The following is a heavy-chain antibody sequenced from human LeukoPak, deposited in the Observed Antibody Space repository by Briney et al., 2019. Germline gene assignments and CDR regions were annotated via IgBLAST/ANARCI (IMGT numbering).Heavy chain of an antibody. V-gene: IGHV3-15*01. CDR2: IKSKNHDGTT. CDR3: TTGSTSDYGSGSYTTIDY. J-gene: IGHJ4*02. D-gene: IGHD3-10*01. CDR1: GFTFRNAW. Sequence: GGSLRLSCAASGFTFRNAWMSWVRHAPGKGREWVGLIKSKNHDGTTDYAAPVTGRFTISRDDSRNTLYLQMNSLKTEDTGVYYCTTGSTSDYGSGSYTTIDYWGQGTLVTVSS.